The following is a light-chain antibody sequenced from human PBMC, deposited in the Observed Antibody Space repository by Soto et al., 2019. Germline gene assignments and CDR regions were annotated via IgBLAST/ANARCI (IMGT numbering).Light chain of an antibody. CDR1: SSDIGSNNF. V-gene: IGLV2-23*02. Sequence: QSVLTQPASVSGSPGQSIAISCTGSSSDIGSNNFVSWYQQHPGKAPQFMIYEVNKRPPGISNRFSGSKSGNTASLTISGLQAEDEADYYCCSYAGTTSFVFGGGTKLTVL. CDR2: EVN. CDR3: CSYAGTTSFV. J-gene: IGLJ2*01.